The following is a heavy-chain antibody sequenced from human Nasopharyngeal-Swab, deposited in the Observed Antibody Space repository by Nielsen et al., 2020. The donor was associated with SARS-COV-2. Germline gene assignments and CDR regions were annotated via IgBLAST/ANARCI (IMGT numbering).Heavy chain of an antibody. V-gene: IGHV1-69*04. CDR1: GGTFSSYA. CDR2: IIPILGIA. J-gene: IGHJ6*02. CDR3: ARFRGSSWEDDYYYGMDV. Sequence: SVKVSCKASGGTFSSYAISWVRQAPGQGLEWMGRIIPILGIANYAQKFRGRVTITADKSTSTAYMELSSLRSEDTAVYYCARFRGSSWEDDYYYGMDVWGQGTTVTVSS. D-gene: IGHD6-13*01.